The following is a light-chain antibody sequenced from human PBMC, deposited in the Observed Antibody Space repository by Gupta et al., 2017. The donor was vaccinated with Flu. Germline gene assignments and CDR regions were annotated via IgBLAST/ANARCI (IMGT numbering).Light chain of an antibody. CDR2: SKD. J-gene: IGLJ3*02. CDR1: YDSVSTTYF. V-gene: IGLV8-61*01. CDR3: LLYMGRGSWV. Sequence: HTVVTQQPSPSVSPAGTVTLTCWLSYDSVSTTYFTSWYQQPPGQAPRTLIPSKDKRSSGVHRRSSCTTLGNKAALTITGAQEDEAADYCCLLYMGRGSWVFGGGTKLTVL.